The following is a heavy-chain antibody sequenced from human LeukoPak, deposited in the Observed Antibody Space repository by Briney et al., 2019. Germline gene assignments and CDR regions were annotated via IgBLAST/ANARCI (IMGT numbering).Heavy chain of an antibody. Sequence: GGSLRLSCAASGFTFSSYEMNWVRQAPGKGLEWVSYISSSGSTIYYADSVKGRFTISRDNSKNTLYLQMNSLRAEDTAVYYCAKVSSWLLDYWGQGTLVTVSS. D-gene: IGHD6-13*01. CDR2: ISSSGSTI. V-gene: IGHV3-48*03. CDR1: GFTFSSYE. CDR3: AKVSSWLLDY. J-gene: IGHJ4*02.